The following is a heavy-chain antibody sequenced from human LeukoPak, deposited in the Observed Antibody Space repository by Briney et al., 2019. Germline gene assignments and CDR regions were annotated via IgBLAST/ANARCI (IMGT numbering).Heavy chain of an antibody. CDR2: IYTSGST. J-gene: IGHJ6*03. V-gene: IGHV4-4*07. CDR1: GGSISSYN. CDR3: ARQPIAVVPAEGYYYYMDV. D-gene: IGHD2-2*01. Sequence: KPSETLSLTCTVSGGSISSYNWSWIRQPAGKGLEWIGRIYTSGSTNYNPSLKSRVTMSVDTSKNQFSLKLSSVTAADTAVYYCARQPIAVVPAEGYYYYMDVWGKGTTVTVSS.